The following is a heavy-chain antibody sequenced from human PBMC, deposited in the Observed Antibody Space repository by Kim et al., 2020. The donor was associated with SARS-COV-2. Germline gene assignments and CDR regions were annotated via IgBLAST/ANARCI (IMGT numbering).Heavy chain of an antibody. V-gene: IGHV1-18*01. J-gene: IGHJ4*01. CDR2: IGPYNGHT. Sequence: ASVKVSCKTSGYTFTSFGINWVRQAPGQGLEWMGWIGPYNGHTNYALKLQGRISMTADTSTSTAYLELRSLRSDDTAVYYCARHRQSFDWLLPFDYSG. CDR1: GYTFTSFG. CDR3: ARHRQSFDWLLPFDY. D-gene: IGHD3-9*01.